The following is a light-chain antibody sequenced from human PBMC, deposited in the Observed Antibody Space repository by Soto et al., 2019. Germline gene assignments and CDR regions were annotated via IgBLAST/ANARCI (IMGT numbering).Light chain of an antibody. Sequence: QSALTQPRSVSGSPGQSVTISCTGTSSDVGGYPYVSWYQQHPGKAPKFMIYDVSKRPSGVPDRFSGSKSGNTASLTISGLQAEDEADYYCCSYAGSYTVVFGGGTKLTVL. V-gene: IGLV2-11*01. CDR1: SSDVGGYPY. CDR3: CSYAGSYTVV. CDR2: DVS. J-gene: IGLJ2*01.